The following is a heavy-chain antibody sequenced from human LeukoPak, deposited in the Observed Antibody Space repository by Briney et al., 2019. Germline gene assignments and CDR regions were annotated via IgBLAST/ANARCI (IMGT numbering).Heavy chain of an antibody. V-gene: IGHV4-59*01. J-gene: IGHJ4*02. CDR1: GGSISSYY. D-gene: IGHD3-22*01. Sequence: SETLSLTCTVSGGSISSYYWSWIRQPPGKGLEWIGYIYYSGSTNYNPSLKSRVTISVDTSKNQFSLKLSSVTAADTAMYYCARGSSYYYSSGYYQGVDYWGQGTLVTVSS. CDR3: ARGSSYYYSSGYYQGVDY. CDR2: IYYSGST.